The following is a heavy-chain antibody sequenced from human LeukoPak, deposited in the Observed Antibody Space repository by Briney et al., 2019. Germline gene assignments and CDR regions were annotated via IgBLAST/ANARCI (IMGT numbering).Heavy chain of an antibody. V-gene: IGHV1-18*01. J-gene: IGHJ4*02. D-gene: IGHD2-21*02. CDR1: GYTFTSYG. CDR3: ARDLGVTDYYFDY. CDR2: ISAYNGNT. Sequence: ASVKVSCKASGYTFTSYGISWVRQAPGQGLEWMGWISAYNGNTNYAQKLQGRVTMTTDTSTSTANMELRSLRSDDTAVYYCARDLGVTDYYFDYWGQGTLVTVSS.